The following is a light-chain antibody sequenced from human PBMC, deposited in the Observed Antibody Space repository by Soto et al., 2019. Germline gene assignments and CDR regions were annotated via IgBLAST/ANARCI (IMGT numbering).Light chain of an antibody. CDR3: QQRSNWSSIT. CDR2: DAS. CDR1: QSVSSY. J-gene: IGKJ5*01. Sequence: EIVLTQSPATLSLSPGERATLSCRASQSVSSYLAWYQQKPGQAPSLLIYDASNRATGIPARFSGSGSGTDFTLTISSLEPEDFAVYYCQQRSNWSSITFGQGTRLEIK. V-gene: IGKV3-11*01.